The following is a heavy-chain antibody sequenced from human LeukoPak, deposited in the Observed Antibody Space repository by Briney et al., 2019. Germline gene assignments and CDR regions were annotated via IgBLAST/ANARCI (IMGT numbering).Heavy chain of an antibody. CDR3: AKIGYGDHGLGFDP. D-gene: IGHD4-17*01. J-gene: IGHJ5*02. CDR2: IYYSGST. Sequence: SETLSLTCTVSGGSISSYYWSWIRQPPGKGLEWIGYIYYSGSTNYNPSLKSRVTISVDTSKNQFSLKLSSVTAADTAVYYCAKIGYGDHGLGFDPWGQGTLVTVSS. V-gene: IGHV4-59*01. CDR1: GGSISSYY.